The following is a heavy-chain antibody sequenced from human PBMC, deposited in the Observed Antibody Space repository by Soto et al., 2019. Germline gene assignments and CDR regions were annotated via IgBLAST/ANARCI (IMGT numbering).Heavy chain of an antibody. CDR3: ARDRMGSAPPRA. D-gene: IGHD6-25*01. CDR1: GGSVSSGYY. CDR2: IYHTGST. J-gene: IGHJ5*02. Sequence: SETLSLTCTVSGGSVSSGYYWNWIRQSPGKGLEWIGYIYHTGSTNYNPSLKSRVTISVDTSKNQFSLKLSSVTTADTAVYFCARDRMGSAPPRAWGQGTVVT. V-gene: IGHV4-61*01.